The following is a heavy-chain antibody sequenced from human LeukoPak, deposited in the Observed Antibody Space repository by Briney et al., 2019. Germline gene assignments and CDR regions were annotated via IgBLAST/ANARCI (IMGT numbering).Heavy chain of an antibody. V-gene: IGHV3-74*01. J-gene: IGHJ4*02. D-gene: IGHD6-19*01. CDR2: VNNDGSST. CDR1: GFTFSDYW. CDR3: GRVNTVAAG. Sequence: GGSLRLSCAASGFTFSDYWMHWVRQVPGKGLVWVSRVNNDGSSTSYADSVKGRFTIPRDNAKNTLYLQMNSLRAEDTAVYYCGRVNTVAAGWGQGTLVTVSS.